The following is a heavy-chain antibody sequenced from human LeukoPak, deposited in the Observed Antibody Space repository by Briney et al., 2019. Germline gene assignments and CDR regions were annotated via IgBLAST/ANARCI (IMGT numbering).Heavy chain of an antibody. J-gene: IGHJ3*02. CDR2: IYYSGSN. Sequence: SETLSLTCTVSGGSISSYYWSWIRQPPGKGLEWIGYIYYSGSNNYNPSLKSRVTISVDTSKNQFSLKLSSVTAADTAVYYCASNRESPDAFDIWGQGTMVTVSS. D-gene: IGHD1-14*01. CDR1: GGSISSYY. V-gene: IGHV4-59*01. CDR3: ASNRESPDAFDI.